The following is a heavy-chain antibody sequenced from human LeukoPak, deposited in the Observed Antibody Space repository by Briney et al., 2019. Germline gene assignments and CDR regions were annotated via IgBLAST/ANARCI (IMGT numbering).Heavy chain of an antibody. J-gene: IGHJ4*02. Sequence: PGGSLRLSCAASGFTFSSYSMNWVRQAPGKGLEWVSLISGDGGSTYYADSVKGRFTISRDNSKNSLYLQMNSLRTEDTALYYCAKELLHYYDSSGYYSYWGQGTLVTVSS. CDR2: ISGDGGST. D-gene: IGHD3-22*01. CDR3: AKELLHYYDSSGYYSY. CDR1: GFTFSSYS. V-gene: IGHV3-43*02.